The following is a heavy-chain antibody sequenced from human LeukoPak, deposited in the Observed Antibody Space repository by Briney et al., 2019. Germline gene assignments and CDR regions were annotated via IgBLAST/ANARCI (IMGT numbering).Heavy chain of an antibody. D-gene: IGHD6-13*01. J-gene: IGHJ6*03. CDR2: ISAYNGNT. CDR3: ASSQQPAPSVPYYYYMDV. Sequence: ASVTVSCKASGYTFTSYGISWVRQAPGQGLEWMGWISAYNGNTNYAQKLQGRVTMTTDKSTSTAYMELSSLRSEDTAVYYCASSQQPAPSVPYYYYMDVWGKGTTVTVSS. V-gene: IGHV1-18*01. CDR1: GYTFTSYG.